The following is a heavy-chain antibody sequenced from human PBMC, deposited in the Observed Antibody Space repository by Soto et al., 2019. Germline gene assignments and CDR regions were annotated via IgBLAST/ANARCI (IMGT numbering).Heavy chain of an antibody. CDR2: IYHSGST. CDR3: ARDRAVSARGSFDY. D-gene: IGHD6-19*01. Sequence: QVQLQESGPGLVETSGTLSLTCAVSGGSVSSTNWWSWVRQPPGKGLEWIGEIYHSGSTYYNPSLKSRVTISVDKSKNHFSLRLSSVTAADTAVYFCARDRAVSARGSFDYWGQGTLVTVSS. V-gene: IGHV4-4*02. CDR1: GGSVSSTNW. J-gene: IGHJ4*02.